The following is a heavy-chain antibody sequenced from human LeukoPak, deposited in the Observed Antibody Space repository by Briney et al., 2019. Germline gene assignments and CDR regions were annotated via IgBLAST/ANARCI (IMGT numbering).Heavy chain of an antibody. J-gene: IGHJ5*02. CDR1: GDSVSSNSAA. D-gene: IGHD6-19*01. CDR2: TYYRSKWYN. V-gene: IGHV6-1*01. CDR3: AKLGDSST. Sequence: SQTLSLTCAISGDSVSSNSAAWSWIRQSXXXXLEWLGRTYYRSKWYNDYAVSVKSRIIIKPDTSKNQFSLQLNSVTPEDTAVYYCAKLGDSSTWGQGTLVTVSS.